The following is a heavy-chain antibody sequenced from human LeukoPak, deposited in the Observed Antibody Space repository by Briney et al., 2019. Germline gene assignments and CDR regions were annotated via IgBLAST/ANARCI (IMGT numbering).Heavy chain of an antibody. V-gene: IGHV1-69*13. CDR3: ARTGHLELQNWFDP. CDR2: VIPIFGSA. Sequence: ASVKVSCKASGGTFTSHAISWVRQAPGQGLEWMGGVIPIFGSANYAEKFQGRVTILADDSTSTVYMDLSSLRPDDTAVYYCARTGHLELQNWFDPWGQGTLVIVSS. J-gene: IGHJ5*02. CDR1: GGTFTSHA. D-gene: IGHD1-1*01.